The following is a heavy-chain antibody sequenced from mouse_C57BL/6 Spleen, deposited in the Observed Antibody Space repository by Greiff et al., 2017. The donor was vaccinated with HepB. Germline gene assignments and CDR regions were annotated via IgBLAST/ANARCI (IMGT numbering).Heavy chain of an antibody. V-gene: IGHV1-69*01. CDR1: GYTFTSYW. D-gene: IGHD4-1*01. CDR2: IDPSDSYT. J-gene: IGHJ1*03. Sequence: VQLQQSGAELVMPGASVKLSCKASGYTFTSYWMHWVKQRPGQGLEWIGEIDPSDSYTNYNQKFKGKSTLTVDKSSSTAYMQLSSLTSEDSAVYDCARLGNWYFDVWGTGTTVTVSS. CDR3: ARLGNWYFDV.